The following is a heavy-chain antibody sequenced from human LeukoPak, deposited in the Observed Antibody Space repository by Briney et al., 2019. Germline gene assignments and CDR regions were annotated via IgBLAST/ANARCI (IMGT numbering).Heavy chain of an antibody. Sequence: PSETLSLTCTVSGASISSYYWSWVRQPPGKGLEWIGYSYYSGSTNYNPSLQLRVTISLDSSKNQFSLKLSSVTTAETGAYYCAIQSGTLVIPSFIDCLGGGTLVTDSP. J-gene: IGHJ4*02. CDR1: GASISSYY. D-gene: IGHD4-11*01. V-gene: IGHV4-59*01. CDR2: SYYSGST. CDR3: AIQSGTLVIPSFIDC.